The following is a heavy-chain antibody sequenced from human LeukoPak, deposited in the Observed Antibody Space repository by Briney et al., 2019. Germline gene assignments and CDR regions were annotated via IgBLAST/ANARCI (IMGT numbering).Heavy chain of an antibody. J-gene: IGHJ4*02. CDR1: GDSISSSSYY. CDR3: ARLWSGYRPPDY. V-gene: IGHV4-39*01. D-gene: IGHD3-3*01. Sequence: SETLSLTCTVSGDSISSSSYYWGWIRQPPRKGLEWIGSIYYSGNTYYNPSLKSRVTLSVDTSKNQFSLKLSSVTAADTAVYYCARLWSGYRPPDYWGQGTLVTVSS. CDR2: IYYSGNT.